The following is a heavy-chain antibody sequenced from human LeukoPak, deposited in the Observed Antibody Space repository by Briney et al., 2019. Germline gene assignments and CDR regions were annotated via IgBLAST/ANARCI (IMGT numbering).Heavy chain of an antibody. CDR2: IYTSGST. J-gene: IGHJ5*02. CDR1: GGSISSYY. V-gene: IGHV4-4*07. CDR3: ARDYGRSSLWRGFFDP. D-gene: IGHD3-10*01. Sequence: SETLSLTCTVSGGSISSYYWSWIRQPAGKGLEWIGRIYTSGSTNYNPSLKSRVTISVDTSKNQFSLKLSSVTAADTAVYYCARDYGRSSLWRGFFDPWGQGTLVTVSS.